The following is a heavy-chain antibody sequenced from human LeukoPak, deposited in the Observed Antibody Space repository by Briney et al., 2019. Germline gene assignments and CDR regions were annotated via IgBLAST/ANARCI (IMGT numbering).Heavy chain of an antibody. CDR3: SRRTVNYSYYGMDV. Sequence: SETLSLTCAVSGGSFSGYYCNWIRQPPGKGLEWIGEINHSGSTNYNPSLKSRVTISVDTSKNQFSLRLTSVTAADTAVYYCSRRTVNYSYYGMDVWGQGTTVTVSS. V-gene: IGHV4-34*01. D-gene: IGHD2-8*02. CDR2: INHSGST. CDR1: GGSFSGYY. J-gene: IGHJ6*02.